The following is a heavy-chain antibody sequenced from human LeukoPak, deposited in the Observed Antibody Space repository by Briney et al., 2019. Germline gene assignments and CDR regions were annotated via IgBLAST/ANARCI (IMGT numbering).Heavy chain of an antibody. CDR1: GYTLTELS. V-gene: IGHV1-24*01. Sequence: ASVKVSCKVSGYTLTELSMHWVRQAPGKGLGWMGGFDPEDGETIYAQKFQGRVTMTEDTSTDTAYMELSSLRSEDTAVYYCATVWFGEILGSQYFDYWGQGTLVAVSS. CDR2: FDPEDGET. D-gene: IGHD3-10*01. J-gene: IGHJ4*02. CDR3: ATVWFGEILGSQYFDY.